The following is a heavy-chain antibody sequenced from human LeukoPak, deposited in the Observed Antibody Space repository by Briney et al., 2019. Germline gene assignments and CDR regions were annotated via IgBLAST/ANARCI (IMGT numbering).Heavy chain of an antibody. CDR3: ATGGIAAAVLDY. J-gene: IGHJ4*02. CDR2: ISGSGGST. V-gene: IGHV3-23*01. D-gene: IGHD6-13*01. CDR1: GFTFGSYA. Sequence: GGSLRLSCAASGFTFGSYAMSWVRQAPGKGLEWVSAISGSGGSTYYADSVKGRFTISRDNSKNTLYLQMNSLRAEDTAVYYCATGGIAAAVLDYWGQGTLVTVSS.